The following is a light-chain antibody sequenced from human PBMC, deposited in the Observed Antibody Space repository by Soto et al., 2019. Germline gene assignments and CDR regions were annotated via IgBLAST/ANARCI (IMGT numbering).Light chain of an antibody. CDR1: QSISTS. CDR3: LQTYSGHHT. J-gene: IGKJ5*01. V-gene: IGKV1-39*01. CDR2: AAS. Sequence: DIQMAQSPSSLSASVGGRVTITCRASQSISTSLNWYQQKSGKAPHLLVYAASSLQSGVPSRFSGSGSGTDFTLTISSPQPEDSATYYCLQTYSGHHTFGQGTRLEIK.